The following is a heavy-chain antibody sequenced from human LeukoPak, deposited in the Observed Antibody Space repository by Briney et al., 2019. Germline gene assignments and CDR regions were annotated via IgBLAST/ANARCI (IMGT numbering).Heavy chain of an antibody. CDR3: ARVIAAAGLNAFDI. CDR1: GFTFSSYW. D-gene: IGHD6-13*01. J-gene: IGHJ3*02. V-gene: IGHV3-7*01. CDR2: IKQDGSEK. Sequence: GGSLRLSCAASGFTFSSYWMSWVRQAPGKGLEWVANIKQDGSEKYYVDSVKGRFTISRVNAKNSLYLQMSSLRAEDTAVYYCARVIAAAGLNAFDIWGQGTMVTVSS.